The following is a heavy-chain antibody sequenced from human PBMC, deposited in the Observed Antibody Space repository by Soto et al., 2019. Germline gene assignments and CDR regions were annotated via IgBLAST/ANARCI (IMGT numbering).Heavy chain of an antibody. J-gene: IGHJ3*02. CDR3: ARSRLMVYEAFDI. CDR2: INPSGGST. V-gene: IGHV1-46*01. D-gene: IGHD2-8*01. Sequence: QVQLVQSGAEVKKPGASMKVSCKASGYTFTSYYMHWVRQAPGQGLEWMGVINPSGGSTSYAQKSQGGVTVTRDTATSTVYMELSRLSSEDTAVYFCARSRLMVYEAFDIWGQGTMVTVSS. CDR1: GYTFTSYY.